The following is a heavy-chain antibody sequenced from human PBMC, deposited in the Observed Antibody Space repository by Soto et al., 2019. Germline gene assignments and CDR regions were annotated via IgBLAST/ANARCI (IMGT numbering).Heavy chain of an antibody. CDR2: FRSGGDDGTT. CDR1: GFTFSSYS. CDR3: ARDRWYEGWYFDL. V-gene: IGHV3-23*01. J-gene: IGHJ2*01. Sequence: EVQLLESGGGLVQPGGSLRLSCVASGFTFSSYSMSWVRQAPGKGLEWVSGFRSGGDDGTTYYADSVKGRFTISRDNSKNSLYLQMNSLRAEDTAVYYCARDRWYEGWYFDLWGRGTLVTVSS. D-gene: IGHD6-13*01.